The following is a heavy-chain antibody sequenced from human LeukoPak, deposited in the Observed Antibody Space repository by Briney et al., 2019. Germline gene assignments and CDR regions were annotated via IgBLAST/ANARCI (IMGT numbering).Heavy chain of an antibody. CDR2: IWYDGSNK. D-gene: IGHD6-13*01. CDR3: ARDRLYRSSCHDY. V-gene: IGHV3-33*01. CDR1: GFTFSSYG. J-gene: IGHJ4*02. Sequence: GRSLRLSCAASGFTFSSYGTHWVRQAPGKGLEWVAVIWYDGSNKYYADSVKGRFTISRENSKNTLYLQMNSLRAEDTAVYYCARDRLYRSSCHDYWGQGTLVTVSS.